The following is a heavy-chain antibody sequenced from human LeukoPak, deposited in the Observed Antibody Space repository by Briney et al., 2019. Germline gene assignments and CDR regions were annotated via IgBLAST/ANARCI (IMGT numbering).Heavy chain of an antibody. CDR2: INHSGST. D-gene: IGHD6-13*01. J-gene: IGHJ4*02. CDR1: GGSFSGYY. V-gene: IGHV4-34*01. CDR3: ASLRIADTPTPRFDY. Sequence: NPSETLSLTCAVYGGSFSGYYWSWLRQPPGKGLEWIGEINHSGSTNYNPSLKSRVTISVDTSKNQFSLKLSSVTAADTAVYYCASLRIADTPTPRFDYWGQGTLVTVSS.